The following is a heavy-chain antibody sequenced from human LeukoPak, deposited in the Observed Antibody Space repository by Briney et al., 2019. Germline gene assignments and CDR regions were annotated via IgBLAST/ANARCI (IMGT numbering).Heavy chain of an antibody. Sequence: SGGSLRLSCAASGFTFSTYPMSWVRQAPGKGLEWVSSITGSGGSTYHADSVKGRFTISRDNSKNTLYLQMNSLRAEDTAVYYCAKDDGYNFFAYWGQGTLVTVSS. CDR1: GFTFSTYP. D-gene: IGHD5-24*01. J-gene: IGHJ4*02. CDR3: AKDDGYNFFAY. V-gene: IGHV3-23*01. CDR2: ITGSGGST.